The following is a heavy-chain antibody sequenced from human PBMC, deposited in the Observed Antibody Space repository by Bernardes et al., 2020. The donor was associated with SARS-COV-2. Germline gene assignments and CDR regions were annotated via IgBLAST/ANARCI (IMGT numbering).Heavy chain of an antibody. J-gene: IGHJ6*02. Sequence: ASVKVSCKASGYTFTSYYMHWVRQAPGQGLEWMGIINPSGGSTSYAQKFQGRVTMTRDTSTSTVYMELSSLRSEDTAVYYCARDGFDIVVVVAVPYYYYGMDVWGQGTTVTVSS. CDR2: INPSGGST. CDR1: GYTFTSYY. V-gene: IGHV1-46*01. D-gene: IGHD2-15*01. CDR3: ARDGFDIVVVVAVPYYYYGMDV.